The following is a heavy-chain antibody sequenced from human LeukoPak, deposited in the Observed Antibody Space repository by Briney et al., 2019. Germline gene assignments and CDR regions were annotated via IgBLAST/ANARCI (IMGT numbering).Heavy chain of an antibody. Sequence: GGSLRLSCAASGFTFSNYIMNWVRQAPGKGLEWVSYISSSSNTIYYADSVKGRFTVSRDNAKNSLYLQMNNLRAEDTAVYYCARDRGGYNGYDYVYWGQGTLVTVSS. CDR1: GFTFSNYI. V-gene: IGHV3-48*04. CDR2: ISSSSNTI. J-gene: IGHJ4*02. CDR3: ARDRGGYNGYDYVY. D-gene: IGHD5-12*01.